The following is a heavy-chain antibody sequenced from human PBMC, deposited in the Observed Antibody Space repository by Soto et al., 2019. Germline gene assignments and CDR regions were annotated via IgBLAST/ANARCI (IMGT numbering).Heavy chain of an antibody. CDR2: ISYDGSNK. J-gene: IGHJ4*02. Sequence: XGSLRLSCAASGFTFINYAMHWVRQAPGKGLDWVAVISYDGSNKYYADSVKGRFTISRDNSKNTMYLQMNSLSAEDTAVYHCARDQVKGTMTILWGQGTLVTVS. D-gene: IGHD4-17*01. CDR3: ARDQVKGTMTIL. V-gene: IGHV3-30-3*01. CDR1: GFTFINYA.